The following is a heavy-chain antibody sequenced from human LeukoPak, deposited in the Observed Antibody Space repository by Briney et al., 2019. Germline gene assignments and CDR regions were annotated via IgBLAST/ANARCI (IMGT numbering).Heavy chain of an antibody. Sequence: GGSLRLSCAVSGFTFRSYTMNWVRQAPGKGLEWVSSITSNSSFKYYADSVKGRFTISRDNAKNSLDLQMHSLRDEDTAVYYCARDADGNADHWGQGTLVTVSS. CDR2: ITSNSSFK. J-gene: IGHJ4*02. D-gene: IGHD1-1*01. V-gene: IGHV3-21*01. CDR1: GFTFRSYT. CDR3: ARDADGNADH.